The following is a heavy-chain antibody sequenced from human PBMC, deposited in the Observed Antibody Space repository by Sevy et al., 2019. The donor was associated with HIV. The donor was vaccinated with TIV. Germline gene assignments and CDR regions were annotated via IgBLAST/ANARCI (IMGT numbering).Heavy chain of an antibody. Sequence: GGSLRLSCAASGFSLDDYAMHWVRQSSGKGLEWVAGISWNSGSIGYADSVKGRFTISRDNARNTLYLQMNNMRSEDTALYYCARDIGAGSNSETSSPPFFFYYFDSWGPGTLVTVSS. CDR2: ISWNSGSI. J-gene: IGHJ4*02. CDR3: ARDIGAGSNSETSSPPFFFYYFDS. V-gene: IGHV3-9*01. D-gene: IGHD1-26*01. CDR1: GFSLDDYA.